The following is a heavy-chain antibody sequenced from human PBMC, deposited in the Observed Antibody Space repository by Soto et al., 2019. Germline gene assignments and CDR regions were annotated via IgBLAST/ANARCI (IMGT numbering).Heavy chain of an antibody. D-gene: IGHD3-16*01. CDR1: GFTFNSNA. J-gene: IGHJ3*02. CDR3: AKEWGGWSFDI. Sequence: GESLKISCAASGFTFNSNAIDWVRLAPGKGLEWLSAISGSGDSTWYADSVKGRFTISRDNSKNTLYMQMNNLRAEDTAIYYCAKEWGGWSFDIWGQGTMVTVSS. CDR2: ISGSGDST. V-gene: IGHV3-23*01.